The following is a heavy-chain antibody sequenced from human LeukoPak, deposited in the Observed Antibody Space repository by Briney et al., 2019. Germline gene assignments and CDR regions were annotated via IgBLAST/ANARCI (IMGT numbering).Heavy chain of an antibody. J-gene: IGHJ3*02. Sequence: SETLSLTCTVSGGSISSYYWTWIRQPPGKGLEYIGYIYYSGSTNYNPSLKSRVTISVDTSKNQFSLKLSSVTAADTAVYYCARERRYCSGGSCRKDAFDIWGQGTMVTVSS. CDR3: ARERRYCSGGSCRKDAFDI. CDR1: GGSISSYY. D-gene: IGHD2-15*01. V-gene: IGHV4-59*01. CDR2: IYYSGST.